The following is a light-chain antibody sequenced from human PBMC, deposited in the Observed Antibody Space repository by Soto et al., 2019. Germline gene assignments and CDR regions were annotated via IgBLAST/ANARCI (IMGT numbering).Light chain of an antibody. CDR2: DVS. J-gene: IGLJ2*01. CDR1: SSDVGGYNY. CDR3: SSQAVSSTLV. V-gene: IGLV2-14*01. Sequence: QSVLTQPASVSGSPGQSITISCTGTSSDVGGYNYVSWYQQHPGKAPKLMIYDVSNRPSGVSNRFSGSKSGNTASLTISGLQAEDEAHYYCSSQAVSSTLVFGGGTQLTVL.